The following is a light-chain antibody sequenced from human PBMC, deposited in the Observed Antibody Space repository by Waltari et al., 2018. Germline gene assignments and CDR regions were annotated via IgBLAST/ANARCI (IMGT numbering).Light chain of an antibody. CDR1: HIGGKR. Sequence: SYELTQPLSVSVAPGQTATITCGGNHIGGKRVHWYQQKPGQAPGLVIYRDNNRPSGIPDRFSGSNSGNTATLTINGAQVGDEADYYCQVRDSNTAVFGGGTHLTVL. V-gene: IGLV3-9*01. J-gene: IGLJ7*01. CDR3: QVRDSNTAV. CDR2: RDN.